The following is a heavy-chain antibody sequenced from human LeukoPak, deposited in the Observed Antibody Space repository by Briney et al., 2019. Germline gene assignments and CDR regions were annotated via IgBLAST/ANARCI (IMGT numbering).Heavy chain of an antibody. CDR2: INAYNDNM. D-gene: IGHD6-19*01. J-gene: IGHJ4*02. CDR3: ARDSSSAWYGHLDY. Sequence: ASVKVSCKASGYTFTSYGISWVRQAPGQGLELMAWINAYNDNMNYAPKLQDRVTVTTDTSTSTAYMELRSLRSDDTAVYYCARDSSSAWYGHLDYWGQGTLVTIPS. CDR1: GYTFTSYG. V-gene: IGHV1-18*01.